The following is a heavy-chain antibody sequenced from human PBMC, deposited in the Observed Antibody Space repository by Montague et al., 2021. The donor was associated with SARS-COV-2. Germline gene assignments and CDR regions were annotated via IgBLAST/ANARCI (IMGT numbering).Heavy chain of an antibody. V-gene: IGHV4-31*01. D-gene: IGHD3-3*01. J-gene: IGHJ2*01. Sequence: TLSLTCTVSGDSISSGGYYWSWLSQHPGKGLEWIGYIYYSGSTYYNPSLKSLVTISVDTSKNQFSLKLSSVTAADTAVYYCASSSAPSITIFGVSNTYWDLDLWGRGTMVTVSS. CDR2: IYYSGST. CDR3: ASSSAPSITIFGVSNTYWDLDL. CDR1: GDSISSGGYY.